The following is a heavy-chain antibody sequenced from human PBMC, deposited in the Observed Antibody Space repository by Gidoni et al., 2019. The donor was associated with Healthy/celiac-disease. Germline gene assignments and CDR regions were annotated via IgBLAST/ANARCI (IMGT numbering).Heavy chain of an antibody. V-gene: IGHV4-39*01. D-gene: IGHD3-9*01. CDR2: IYYSGST. Sequence: QLQLQESGPGLVKPSETLSLTCTVSGGSISSSSYYWGWIRQPPGKGLEWIGSIYYSGSTYYNPSLKSRVTISVDTSKNQFSLKLSSVTAADTAVYYCARLLTGGSSGAFDIWGQGTMVTVSS. CDR1: GGSISSSSYY. J-gene: IGHJ3*02. CDR3: ARLLTGGSSGAFDI.